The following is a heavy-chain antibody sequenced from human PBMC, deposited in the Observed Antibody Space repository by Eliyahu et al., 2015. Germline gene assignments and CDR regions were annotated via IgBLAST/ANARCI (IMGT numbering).Heavy chain of an antibody. CDR1: GFTVSSNY. CDR3: ARDEGYYYDNSGYHLGVDY. J-gene: IGHJ4*02. V-gene: IGHV3-53*04. D-gene: IGHD3-22*01. CDR2: IFSGGGT. Sequence: EVQLVESGGGLVQPGGSLRLSCVVSGFTVSSNYMSWARQAPGKGLEWGPGIFSGGGTYYADSVKGRFTISRDNSKNTVYLQMNSLRAEDTAVYYCARDEGYYYDNSGYHLGVDYWGQGTLVTVSS.